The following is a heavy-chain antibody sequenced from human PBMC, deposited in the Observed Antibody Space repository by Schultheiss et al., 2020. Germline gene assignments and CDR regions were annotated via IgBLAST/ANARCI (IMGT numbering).Heavy chain of an antibody. CDR3: ARPSGSRAFDY. CDR1: GGSISSYY. CDR2: INHSGST. Sequence: SETLSLTCTVSGGSISSYYWSWIRQPPGKGLEWIGEINHSGSTYYNPSLKSRVTISVDTSKNQFSLKLSSVTAADTAVYYCARPSGSRAFDYWGQGTLVTVSS. V-gene: IGHV4-34*01. D-gene: IGHD1-26*01. J-gene: IGHJ4*02.